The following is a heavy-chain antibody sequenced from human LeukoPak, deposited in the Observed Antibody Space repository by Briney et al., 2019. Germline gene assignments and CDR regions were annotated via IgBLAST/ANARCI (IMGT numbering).Heavy chain of an antibody. J-gene: IGHJ4*02. CDR1: GGSISSYY. D-gene: IGHD3-22*01. CDR2: IYYSGST. Sequence: SETLSLTCTVSGGSISSYYWSWIRQPPGKGLEWIGYIYYSGSTNYNPSLKSRVTISVDTSKNQFSLKLSPVTAADTAVYYCATTPYDSSGYGYYFDYWGQGTLVTVSS. CDR3: ATTPYDSSGYGYYFDY. V-gene: IGHV4-59*01.